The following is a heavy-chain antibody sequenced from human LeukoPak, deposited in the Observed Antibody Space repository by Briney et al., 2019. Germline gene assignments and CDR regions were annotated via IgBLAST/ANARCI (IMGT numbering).Heavy chain of an antibody. J-gene: IGHJ4*02. CDR1: GGSISSGGYY. CDR3: ARHYGSGTYPLDY. D-gene: IGHD3-10*01. Sequence: SQTLSLTCTVSGGSISSGGYYWSWIRQHPGKGLEWIGYIYYSGSTYYNPSLKSRVTISVDTSKNQFSLKLTSVTAADTAVYYCARHYGSGTYPLDYWGQETLVTVSS. V-gene: IGHV4-31*03. CDR2: IYYSGST.